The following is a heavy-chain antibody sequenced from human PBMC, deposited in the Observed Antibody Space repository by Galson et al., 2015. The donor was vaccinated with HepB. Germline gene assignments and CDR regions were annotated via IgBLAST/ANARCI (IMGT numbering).Heavy chain of an antibody. V-gene: IGHV3-7*03. Sequence: SLRLSCAASGFTFSSYWMSWVRQAPGKGLEWVANIKQDGSEKYYVDSVKGRFTISRDNAKNSLYLQTNSLRAEDTAVYYCARDWAAGNFDYWGQGTLVTVSS. CDR2: IKQDGSEK. D-gene: IGHD6-13*01. CDR3: ARDWAAGNFDY. J-gene: IGHJ4*02. CDR1: GFTFSSYW.